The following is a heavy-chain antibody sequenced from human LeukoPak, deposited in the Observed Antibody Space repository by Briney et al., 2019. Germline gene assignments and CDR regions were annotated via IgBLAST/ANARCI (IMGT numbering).Heavy chain of an antibody. CDR2: INHCGST. D-gene: IGHD2-2*01. CDR3: ARQRGVIVVVPAALKTYSRWFDP. V-gene: IGHV4-34*01. Sequence: SETLSLTCAVYGGSFSGYYWSWIRQPPGKGLEWIGEINHCGSTNYNPSLKSRVTISVDTSKNQFSLKLSSVTAADTAVYYCARQRGVIVVVPAALKTYSRWFDPWGQGTLVTVSS. CDR1: GGSFSGYY. J-gene: IGHJ5*02.